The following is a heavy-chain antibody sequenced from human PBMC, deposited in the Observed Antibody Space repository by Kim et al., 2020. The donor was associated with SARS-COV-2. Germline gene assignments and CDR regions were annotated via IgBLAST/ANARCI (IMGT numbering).Heavy chain of an antibody. CDR1: GGSFSGYY. V-gene: IGHV4-34*01. CDR3: ARGRGDYYYYMDV. CDR2: INHSGST. Sequence: SETLSLTCAVYGGSFSGYYWSWIRQPPGKGLEWIGEINHSGSTNYNPSLKSRVTISVDTSKNQFSLKLSSVTAADTAVYYCARGRGDYYYYMDVWGKGTT. J-gene: IGHJ6*03.